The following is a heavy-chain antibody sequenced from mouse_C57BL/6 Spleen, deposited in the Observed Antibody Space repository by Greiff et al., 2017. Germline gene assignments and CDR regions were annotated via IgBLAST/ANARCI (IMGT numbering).Heavy chain of an antibody. V-gene: IGHV1-80*01. CDR1: GYAFSSYW. CDR3: ARGGVLGRFAY. D-gene: IGHD4-1*01. Sequence: VQLKESGAELVKPGASVKISCKASGYAFSSYWMNWVKQRPGKGLEWIGQIYPGDGDTNYNGKFKGKATLTADKSSSTAYMQLSSLTSEDSAVYFCARGGVLGRFAYWGQGTLVTVSA. J-gene: IGHJ3*01. CDR2: IYPGDGDT.